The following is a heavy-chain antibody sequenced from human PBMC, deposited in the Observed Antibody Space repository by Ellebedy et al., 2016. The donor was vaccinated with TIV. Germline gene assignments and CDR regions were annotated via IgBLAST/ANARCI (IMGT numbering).Heavy chain of an antibody. CDR3: ARVPQLNNWFDP. J-gene: IGHJ5*02. CDR2: NYYSGNT. Sequence: MPSETLSLTCTVTGGSISGSHWSWIRQSPGKGMEWIGYNYYSGNTHYNTSLKSRVTISVNTSKNQFSLKLTSVTAADTAVYYCARVPQLNNWFDPWGQGTRVTVSS. CDR1: GGSISGSH. V-gene: IGHV4-59*01.